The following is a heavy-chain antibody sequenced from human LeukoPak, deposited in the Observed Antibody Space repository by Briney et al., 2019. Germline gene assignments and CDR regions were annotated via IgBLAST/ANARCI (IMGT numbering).Heavy chain of an antibody. CDR2: IYYSGST. CDR1: GGSFSGYY. CDR3: ATVSSWLAFDI. D-gene: IGHD6-13*01. Sequence: SETLSLTCAVYGGSFSGYYWSWIRQPPGKGLEWIGYIYYSGSTYYNPSLKSRVTISVDTSKNQFSLKLSSVTAADTAVYYCATVSSWLAFDIWGQGTMVTVSS. V-gene: IGHV4-34*09. J-gene: IGHJ3*02.